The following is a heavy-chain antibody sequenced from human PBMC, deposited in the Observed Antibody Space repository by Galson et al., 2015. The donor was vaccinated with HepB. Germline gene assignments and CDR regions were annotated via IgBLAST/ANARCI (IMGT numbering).Heavy chain of an antibody. J-gene: IGHJ4*02. CDR3: TRELSVSIVAAGYYFDY. V-gene: IGHV3-49*03. CDR1: GFTFGDYA. Sequence: SLRLSCAASGFTFGDYAMSWFRQAPGKGLEWVAFIRSKAYRVTTEYAESVKGRFTISRDNSKNIAYLQMNSLKTEDTAVYYWTRELSVSIVAAGYYFDYWGQGTLVTVSS. D-gene: IGHD6-13*01. CDR2: IRSKAYRVTT.